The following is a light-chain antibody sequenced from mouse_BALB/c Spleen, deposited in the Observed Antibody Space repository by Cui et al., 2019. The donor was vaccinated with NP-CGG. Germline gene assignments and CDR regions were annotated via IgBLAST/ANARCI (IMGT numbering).Light chain of an antibody. CDR1: SGAVTTSNY. CDR2: GTN. CDR3: ALWYSNHWV. V-gene: IGLV1*01. J-gene: IGLJ1*01. Sequence: QAVLPLDSALTTSPGETGTLTCRSSSGAVTTSNYANWVQEKPDHLFTGLIGGTNNRAPGVPARFSGSLIGDKAALTITGAQTEDEAIYFCALWYSNHWVFGGGTKLTVL.